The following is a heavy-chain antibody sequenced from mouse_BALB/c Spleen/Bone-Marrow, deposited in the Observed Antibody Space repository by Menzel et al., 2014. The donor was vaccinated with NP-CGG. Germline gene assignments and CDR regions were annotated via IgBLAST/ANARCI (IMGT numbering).Heavy chain of an antibody. CDR2: ISYSGIT. Sequence: EVMLVESGPSLVKPSQTLSLTCSVTGDSITSGYWNWIRKFPGNKLEYMGYISYSGITYYNPSLKSRISITRDTSKNQYYLQLNSVTTEDTATYFCARLEEGYGIYEGYYYALDYWGQGTSVTVSS. D-gene: IGHD2-10*02. V-gene: IGHV3-8*02. J-gene: IGHJ4*01. CDR1: GDSITSGY. CDR3: ARLEEGYGIYEGYYYALDY.